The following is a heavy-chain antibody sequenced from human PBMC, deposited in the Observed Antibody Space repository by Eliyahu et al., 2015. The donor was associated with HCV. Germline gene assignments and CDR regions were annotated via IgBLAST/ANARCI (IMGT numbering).Heavy chain of an antibody. D-gene: IGHD1-26*01. CDR1: GFXFXNSG. CDR3: AKGPEPYSGSHGDDGFDI. V-gene: IGHV3-30*18. Sequence: QVQLVESGGGVVQPGXSLXLSCAASGFXFXNSGMHWVRQXPGKGVEWVAGISYDGNYKRYADSVKGRFTISRDNSETTLYLQMNSLRAEDTAVYYCAKGPEPYSGSHGDDGFDIWGQGTMVTVSS. CDR2: ISYDGNYK. J-gene: IGHJ3*02.